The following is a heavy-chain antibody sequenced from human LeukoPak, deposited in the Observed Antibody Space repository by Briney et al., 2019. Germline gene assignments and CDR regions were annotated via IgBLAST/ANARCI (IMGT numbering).Heavy chain of an antibody. J-gene: IGHJ4*02. CDR3: ARLMLGATGYFDY. V-gene: IGHV4-34*01. Sequence: SETLSLTCAVYGGSFSGYYWSWIRQPPGKGLEWIGEINHSGSTNYNPSLKSRVTISVDTSKNQFSLKLSSVTAADTAVYYCARLMLGATGYFDYWGQGTLVTVSS. D-gene: IGHD1-26*01. CDR2: INHSGST. CDR1: GGSFSGYY.